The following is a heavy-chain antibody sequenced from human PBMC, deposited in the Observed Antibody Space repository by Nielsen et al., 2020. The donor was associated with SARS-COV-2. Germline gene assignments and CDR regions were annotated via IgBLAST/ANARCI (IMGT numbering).Heavy chain of an antibody. Sequence: GGSLRLSCAASGFTFSSYGMHWVRQAPGKGLGWVAVISYDGSNKYYADSVKGRFTISRDNSKNTLYLQMNSLRAEDTAVYYCAKDAGVRGVIRGYFQHWGQGTLVTVSS. V-gene: IGHV3-30*18. CDR2: ISYDGSNK. J-gene: IGHJ1*01. D-gene: IGHD3-10*01. CDR3: AKDAGVRGVIRGYFQH. CDR1: GFTFSSYG.